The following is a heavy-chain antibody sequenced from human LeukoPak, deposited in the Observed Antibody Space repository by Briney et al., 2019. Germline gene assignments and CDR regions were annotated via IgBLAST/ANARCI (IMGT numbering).Heavy chain of an antibody. V-gene: IGHV4-61*02. Sequence: SQTLSLTCTVSGGSISSGRYYWSWTRQPAGKGLVWIGRIYTSGSTNYNPSLKSRVTVSVDTSKNQFSLKLSSVTAADTAVYYCAREIRRWLLLKVAFDIWGQGTMVTVSS. D-gene: IGHD3-22*01. CDR2: IYTSGST. CDR1: GGSISSGRYY. CDR3: AREIRRWLLLKVAFDI. J-gene: IGHJ3*02.